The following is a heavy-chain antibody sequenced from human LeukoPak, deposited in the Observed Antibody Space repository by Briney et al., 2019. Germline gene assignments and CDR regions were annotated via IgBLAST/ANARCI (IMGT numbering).Heavy chain of an antibody. CDR3: ARGPPYAGGYYVGDY. Sequence: GGSLRLSCVASGFTFDNYWVHWVRQAPGKGLVWVSRISRDGRTTNYADSVKGRFTISRDNAKNTLYLQMNILKAEDTAIYYCARGPPYAGGYYVGDYWGQGILVTVPS. J-gene: IGHJ4*02. CDR1: GFTFDNYW. D-gene: IGHD1-26*01. CDR2: ISRDGRTT. V-gene: IGHV3-74*01.